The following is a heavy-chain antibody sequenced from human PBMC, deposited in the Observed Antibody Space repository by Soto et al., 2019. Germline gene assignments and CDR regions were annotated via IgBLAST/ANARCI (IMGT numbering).Heavy chain of an antibody. CDR2: IYYSGST. Sequence: PSETLSLTCTVSGGSISNYYWSWIRQPPGKGLEWIGYIYYSGSTNYNPSLKSRVTISVDTSKNQFSLKLSSVTAADTAVYYCARGRDGGGTSNNWFDPWGQGTLVTVSS. V-gene: IGHV4-59*01. CDR3: ARGRDGGGTSNNWFDP. D-gene: IGHD2-21*01. J-gene: IGHJ5*02. CDR1: GGSISNYY.